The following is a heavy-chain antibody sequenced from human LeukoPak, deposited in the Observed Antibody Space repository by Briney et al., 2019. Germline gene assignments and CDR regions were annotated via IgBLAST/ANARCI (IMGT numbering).Heavy chain of an antibody. J-gene: IGHJ4*02. V-gene: IGHV3-21*01. CDR2: ITGSSDYI. D-gene: IGHD3-10*01. Sequence: GGSLRLSCAASGFTFSRYSVNWVRQAPGKGLEWVSCITGSSDYIFYADSVRGRFTISRDNAKNPLYLQMNSLRAEDTAVYYCAKFKGHYGDSEYYFDYWGQGTLVTVSS. CDR3: AKFKGHYGDSEYYFDY. CDR1: GFTFSRYS.